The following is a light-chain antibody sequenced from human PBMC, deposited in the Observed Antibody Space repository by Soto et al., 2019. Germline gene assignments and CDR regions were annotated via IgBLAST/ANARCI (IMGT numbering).Light chain of an antibody. CDR1: GSNIGSNN. CDR2: SHD. V-gene: IGLV1-44*01. Sequence: QSVLTQPPSASGTPGQRVTISCSGSGSNIGSNNVNWYQHLPGAAPKLLIYSHDQRPSGVPDRFSGSKSGTSASLAISGLQSEDEAGDYCATWDDSLNAWVFGGGTKLTVL. CDR3: ATWDDSLNAWV. J-gene: IGLJ3*02.